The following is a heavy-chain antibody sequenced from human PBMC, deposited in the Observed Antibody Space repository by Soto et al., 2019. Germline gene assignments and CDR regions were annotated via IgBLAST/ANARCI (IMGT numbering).Heavy chain of an antibody. J-gene: IGHJ1*01. CDR3: AKGVVVATTYCQH. D-gene: IGHD2-15*01. Sequence: QVQLVESGGGVVQPGRSLRLSCAASGFTFSSYGMHWVRQAPGKGLEWVAVISYDGSDKYYADSVKGRFTISRDNSNNTVGLGVGSLRGEDTAGYYGAKGVVVATTYCQHWGQGTLVTVSS. CDR2: ISYDGSDK. V-gene: IGHV3-30*18. CDR1: GFTFSSYG.